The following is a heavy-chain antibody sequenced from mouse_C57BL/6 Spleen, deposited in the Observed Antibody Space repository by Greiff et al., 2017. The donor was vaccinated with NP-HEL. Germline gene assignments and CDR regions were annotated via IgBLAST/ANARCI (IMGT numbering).Heavy chain of an antibody. CDR3: ARDYDSSFDY. Sequence: DVKLVESGGGLVKPGGSLKLSCAASGFTFSDYGMHWVRQAPEKGLEWVAYISSGSSTIYYADTVKGRFTISRDNAKNTLFLQMTSLRSEDTAMYYCARDYDSSFDYWGQGTTLTVSS. V-gene: IGHV5-17*01. CDR2: ISSGSSTI. CDR1: GFTFSDYG. J-gene: IGHJ2*01. D-gene: IGHD2-4*01.